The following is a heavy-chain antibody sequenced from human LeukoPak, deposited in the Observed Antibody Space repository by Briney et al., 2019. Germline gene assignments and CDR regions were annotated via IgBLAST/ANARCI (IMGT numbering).Heavy chain of an antibody. CDR1: GYTFTSYG. V-gene: IGHV1-18*01. CDR2: ISAYNGNT. J-gene: IGHJ5*02. CDR3: ARAPSGSLFVVVPAATLGWFDP. D-gene: IGHD2-2*01. Sequence: GASVKVSCNASGYTFTSYGISWVRQAPGQGLEWMGWISAYNGNTNYAQKLQGRVTMTTDTSTSTAYMELRSLRSDDTAVYYCARAPSGSLFVVVPAATLGWFDPWGQGTLVTVSS.